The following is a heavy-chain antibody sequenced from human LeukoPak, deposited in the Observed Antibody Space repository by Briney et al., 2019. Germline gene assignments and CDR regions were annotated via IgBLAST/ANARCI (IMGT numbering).Heavy chain of an antibody. Sequence: GGSLRLSCAASGFTFSNYAMSWVRQPPGKGLEWVANIREDGTEKNYVDSVKGRFTISRDNAKNSLFLQMNSLRAEDTAVYYCASIRGIAAAGGGFDYWGQGTLVTVSS. CDR3: ASIRGIAAAGGGFDY. CDR1: GFTFSNYA. CDR2: IREDGTEK. V-gene: IGHV3-7*01. J-gene: IGHJ4*02. D-gene: IGHD6-13*01.